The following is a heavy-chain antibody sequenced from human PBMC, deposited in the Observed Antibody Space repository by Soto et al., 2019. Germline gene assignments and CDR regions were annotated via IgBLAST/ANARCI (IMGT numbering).Heavy chain of an antibody. CDR1: GFTFSSYG. D-gene: IGHD2-2*01. CDR3: ARSKVRDIVVVPAAYYGMDV. Sequence: PGGSLRLSCAASGFTFSSYGMHWVRQAPGKGLEWVAVIWYDGSNKYYADSVKGRFTISRDNSKNTLYLQMNSLRAEDTAVYYCARSKVRDIVVVPAAYYGMDVWGQGTTVTVSS. J-gene: IGHJ6*02. V-gene: IGHV3-33*01. CDR2: IWYDGSNK.